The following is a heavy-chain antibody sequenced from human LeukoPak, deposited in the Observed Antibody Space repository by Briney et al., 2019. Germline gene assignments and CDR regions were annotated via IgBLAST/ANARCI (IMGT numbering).Heavy chain of an antibody. Sequence: SVKVSCKASGGTFSSYAISWVRQAPGQGLEWMGGIIPIFGTANYAQKFQGRVTITTDESTSTAYMELSSLRSEDTAVYYCARAFEERWLQSHFDYWGPGTLVTLPS. CDR3: ARAFEERWLQSHFDY. J-gene: IGHJ4*02. V-gene: IGHV1-69*05. CDR2: IIPIFGTA. CDR1: GGTFSSYA. D-gene: IGHD5-24*01.